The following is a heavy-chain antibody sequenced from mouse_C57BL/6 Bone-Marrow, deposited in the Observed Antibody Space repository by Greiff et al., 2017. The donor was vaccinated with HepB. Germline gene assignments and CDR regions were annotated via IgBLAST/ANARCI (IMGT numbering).Heavy chain of an antibody. V-gene: IGHV1-64*01. CDR2: IHPNSGST. CDR1: GYTFTSYW. CDR3: ARGKTAQARGWFAY. Sequence: QVQLQQPGAELVKPGASVKLSCKASGYTFTSYWMHWVKQRPGQGLEWIGMIHPNSGSTNYNEKFKSKATLTVDKSSSTAYMQLSSLTSEDSAVYYCARGKTAQARGWFAYWGQGTLVTVSA. J-gene: IGHJ3*01. D-gene: IGHD3-2*02.